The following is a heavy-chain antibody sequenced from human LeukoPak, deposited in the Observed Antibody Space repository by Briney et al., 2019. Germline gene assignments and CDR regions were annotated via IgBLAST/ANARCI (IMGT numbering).Heavy chain of an antibody. D-gene: IGHD4-17*01. CDR1: GFTFTSYG. V-gene: IGHV1-18*01. CDR2: IITYNGNT. J-gene: IGHJ6*03. CDR3: AKTTGTSEDYYYYYMDV. Sequence: GASVKVSCKASGFTFTSYGISWVRQAPGQGLEWMGLIITYNGNTKYAQNLQGRVPMTTDTSTDIAYMEVRSLRSDDTAVYYCAKTTGTSEDYYYYYMDVWGKGTTVTVSS.